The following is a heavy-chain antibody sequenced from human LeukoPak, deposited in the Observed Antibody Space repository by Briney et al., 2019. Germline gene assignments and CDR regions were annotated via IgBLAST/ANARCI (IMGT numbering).Heavy chain of an antibody. V-gene: IGHV3-7*01. J-gene: IGHJ4*02. CDR1: GFTFTCCW. CDR3: ARVPGRTRYFDS. D-gene: IGHD1-26*01. Sequence: GGSLRLPCAASGFTFTCCWMSWVRQTPGKGMEWVASIKQDGREKFYADSVQGRFTISRDNAKNSLYLHVNSLRAEDTAVYYCARVPGRTRYFDSWGQGILVTVSS. CDR2: IKQDGREK.